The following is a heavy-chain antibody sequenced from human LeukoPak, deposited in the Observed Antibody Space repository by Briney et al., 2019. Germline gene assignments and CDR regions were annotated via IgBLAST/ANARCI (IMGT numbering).Heavy chain of an antibody. V-gene: IGHV3-53*01. D-gene: IGHD5-24*01. Sequence: GGSLRLSCAASGFSVGDNYMSWVRQAPGKGLEWVSVIYSSGEIYYIESVEGRFTISRDNSKNILYLQMNTLRAEDTAVYYCARDLGWLQSDYWGQGTLVTVSS. CDR2: IYSSGEI. CDR1: GFSVGDNY. CDR3: ARDLGWLQSDY. J-gene: IGHJ4*02.